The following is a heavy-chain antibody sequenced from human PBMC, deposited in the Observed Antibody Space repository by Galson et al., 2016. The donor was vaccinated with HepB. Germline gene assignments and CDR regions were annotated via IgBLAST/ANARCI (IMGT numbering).Heavy chain of an antibody. CDR2: ISHDGSNK. J-gene: IGHJ5*02. D-gene: IGHD2-2*01. V-gene: IGHV3-30-3*01. CDR1: GFTFNSFA. CDR3: ARDGGDIVVVPVAKSGGFDA. Sequence: SLRLSCAASGFTFNSFAMHWVRQAPGKGLEWVAVISHDGSNKYYADSVKGRFTISRDNSKNTLYLQMNSLRTKATAVYYRARDGGDIVVVPVAKSGGFDAWGQGTLVTVSS.